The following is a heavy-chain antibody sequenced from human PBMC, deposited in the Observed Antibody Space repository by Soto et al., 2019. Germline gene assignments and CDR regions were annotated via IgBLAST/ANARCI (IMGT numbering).Heavy chain of an antibody. V-gene: IGHV1-69*13. D-gene: IGHD4-4*01. CDR1: GGTFSSYA. Sequence: SVKVSCKPSGGTFSSYAISWVRQAPGQGLEWMGGIVPIVDTSTYAQKFQGRVTITADESTSTVYMELSSLRSDDTAVYYCARYDYNGYYFDYWGQGTLVTVSS. CDR3: ARYDYNGYYFDY. CDR2: IVPIVDTS. J-gene: IGHJ4*02.